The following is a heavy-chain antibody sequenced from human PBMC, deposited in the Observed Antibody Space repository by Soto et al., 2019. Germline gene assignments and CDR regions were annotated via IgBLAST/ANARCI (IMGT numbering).Heavy chain of an antibody. Sequence: SVSNAWMNWVRPAPGKGLEWVGRIKTKTDGGTTDYAAPVKGRFTISRDDSKNTLYLQMNSLKTEDTAVYYCTTRWVAGTRSSSGDYWGQGTLVTVSS. D-gene: IGHD6-19*01. CDR3: TTRWVAGTRSSSGDY. J-gene: IGHJ4*02. V-gene: IGHV3-15*07. CDR2: IKTKTDGGTT. CDR1: SVSNAW.